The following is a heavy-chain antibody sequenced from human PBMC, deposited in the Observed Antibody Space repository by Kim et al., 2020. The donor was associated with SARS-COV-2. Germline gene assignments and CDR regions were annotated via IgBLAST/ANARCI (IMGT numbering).Heavy chain of an antibody. Sequence: YAESVKGRFTISRDNSKNTLYLQMNSLRAEDTAVYYCARDGVWARLLFQHWGQGTLVTVSS. CDR3: ARDGVWARLLFQH. J-gene: IGHJ1*01. V-gene: IGHV3-33*01. D-gene: IGHD6-6*01.